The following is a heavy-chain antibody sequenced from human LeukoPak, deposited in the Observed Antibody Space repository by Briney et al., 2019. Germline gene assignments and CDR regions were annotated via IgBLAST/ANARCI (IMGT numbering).Heavy chain of an antibody. D-gene: IGHD4-17*01. Sequence: SETLSLTCAVYGGSFSGYYWSWIRQPPGKGLEWIGEINHSGSTNYNPSLKSRVTISVDTSKNQFSLKLSSVTAADTAVYYCARGDSPLYGDYNTDFDYWGQGTLVTVSS. J-gene: IGHJ4*02. V-gene: IGHV4-34*01. CDR3: ARGDSPLYGDYNTDFDY. CDR2: INHSGST. CDR1: GGSFSGYY.